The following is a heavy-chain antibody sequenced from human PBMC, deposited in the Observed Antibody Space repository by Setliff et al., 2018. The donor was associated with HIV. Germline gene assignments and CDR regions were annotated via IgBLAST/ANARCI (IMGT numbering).Heavy chain of an antibody. CDR2: IRSIANSHAT. CDR1: GFTFSDSA. D-gene: IGHD2-21*01. J-gene: IGHJ5*02. CDR3: AASADGDCATTSCTNWFDP. V-gene: IGHV3-73*01. Sequence: GGSLRLSCATSGFTFSDSAMHWVRQASGKGLEWVGRIRSIANSHATTYAASVKGRFTISRDYSKNTAYLQMDRLRTEDTAVYFCAASADGDCATTSCTNWFDPWGQGTLVTVSS.